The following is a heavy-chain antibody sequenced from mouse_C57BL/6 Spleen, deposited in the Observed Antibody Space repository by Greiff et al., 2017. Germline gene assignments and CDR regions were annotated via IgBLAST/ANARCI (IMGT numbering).Heavy chain of an antibody. CDR1: SYSFTDYN. CDR2: INPNYGTT. D-gene: IGHD4-1*01. Sequence: EVKLVESGPELVKPGASVKISCKASSYSFTDYNMNWVKQSNGKSLEWIGVINPNYGTTSYNQKFKGKATLTVDQSSSTAYMQLNSLTSEDSAVYYCAKEELGRDAMDYWGQGTSVTVSA. CDR3: AKEELGRDAMDY. V-gene: IGHV1-39*01. J-gene: IGHJ4*01.